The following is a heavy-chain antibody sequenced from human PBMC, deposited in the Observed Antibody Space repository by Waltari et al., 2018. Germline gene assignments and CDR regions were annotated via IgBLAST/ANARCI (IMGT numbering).Heavy chain of an antibody. CDR2: IIPIFGTA. D-gene: IGHD6-19*01. CDR1: GGTFSSYA. V-gene: IGHV1-69*05. J-gene: IGHJ3*02. Sequence: QVQLVQSGAEVKKPGSSVKVSCKASGGTFSSYAISWVRQAPGQGLEWMGGIIPIFGTANYAQKFQGRVTITTDESTSTAYMELSSLRSEDTAVYYCARDFYPYREVAGTLTFDIWGQGTMVTVSS. CDR3: ARDFYPYREVAGTLTFDI.